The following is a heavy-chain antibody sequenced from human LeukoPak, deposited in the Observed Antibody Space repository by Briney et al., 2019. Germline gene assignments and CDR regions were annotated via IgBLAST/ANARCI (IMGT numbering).Heavy chain of an antibody. CDR3: ARGRGIYYGSTNVIYYFDY. J-gene: IGHJ4*02. CDR1: SGSFSGYY. Sequence: PSETLSLTCAVYSGSFSGYYWSWIRQPPGKGLEWIGEINHSGSTNYNPSLKSRVTISVDTSKNQFSLKLSSVTAADTAVYYCARGRGIYYGSTNVIYYFDYWGQGTLATVSS. V-gene: IGHV4-34*01. D-gene: IGHD3-10*01. CDR2: INHSGST.